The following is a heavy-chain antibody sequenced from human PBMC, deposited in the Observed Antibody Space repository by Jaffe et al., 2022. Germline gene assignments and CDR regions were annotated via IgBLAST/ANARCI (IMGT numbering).Heavy chain of an antibody. CDR2: IYHSGST. Sequence: QVQLQESGPGLVKPSETLSLTCAVSGYSISSGYYWGWIRQPPGKGLEWIGSIYHSGSTYYNPSLKSRVTISVDTSKNQFSLKLSSVTAADTAVYYCARHVGSITMIVVVMPAYYFDYWGQGTLVTVSS. D-gene: IGHD3-22*01. J-gene: IGHJ4*02. V-gene: IGHV4-38-2*01. CDR3: ARHVGSITMIVVVMPAYYFDY. CDR1: GYSISSGYY.